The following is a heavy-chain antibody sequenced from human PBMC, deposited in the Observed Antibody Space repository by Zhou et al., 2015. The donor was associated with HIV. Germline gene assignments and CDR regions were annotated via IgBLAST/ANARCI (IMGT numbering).Heavy chain of an antibody. V-gene: IGHV1-46*01. Sequence: QVQLVQSGAEVKKPGASVKASCKASGYTFTYYYMHWVRQAPGQGLEWMGIINPTDGGTSYAQKFQGRVTMTRDTSTSTVYMELSSLRSEDTAVYFCARSVITDLHTFGDYESGDPSYYYMDVWGKGTAVTVSS. CDR2: INPTDGGT. J-gene: IGHJ6*03. D-gene: IGHD4-17*01. CDR1: GYTFTYYY. CDR3: ARSVITDLHTFGDYESGDPSYYYMDV.